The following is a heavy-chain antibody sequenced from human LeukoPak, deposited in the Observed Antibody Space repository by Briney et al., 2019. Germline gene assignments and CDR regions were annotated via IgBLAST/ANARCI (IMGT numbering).Heavy chain of an antibody. CDR3: ARDISGSWSFDY. CDR2: ISGSGSST. CDR1: GFTFSSYA. V-gene: IGHV3-23*01. J-gene: IGHJ4*02. D-gene: IGHD1-26*01. Sequence: GGSLRLSCAASGFTFSSYAMSWVRQAPGKGLEWVSAISGSGSSTYYADSVKGRFTISRDNSKNTLYLQMNSLRVEDTDVYYCARDISGSWSFDYWGQGTLVTVSS.